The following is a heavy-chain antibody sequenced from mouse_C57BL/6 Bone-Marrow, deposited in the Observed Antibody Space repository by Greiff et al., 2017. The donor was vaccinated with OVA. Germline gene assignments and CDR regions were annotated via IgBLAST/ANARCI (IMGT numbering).Heavy chain of an antibody. CDR3: TRDYSNYLFAD. CDR2: IAPEPGGT. V-gene: IGHV1-15*01. J-gene: IGHJ3*01. D-gene: IGHD2-5*01. CDR1: GYTFTDYE. Sequence: QVQLQQSGAELVRPGASVTLSCKASGYTFTDYEMHWVKQTPVHGLEWIGAIAPEPGGTAYNQKFKGTAILTADKSSRTAYMELRSLTCEDAAVDYCTRDYSNYLFADWGQGTLVTVSA.